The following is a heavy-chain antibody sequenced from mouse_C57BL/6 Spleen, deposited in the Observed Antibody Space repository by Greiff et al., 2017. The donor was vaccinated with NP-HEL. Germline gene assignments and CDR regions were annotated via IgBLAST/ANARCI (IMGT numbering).Heavy chain of an antibody. J-gene: IGHJ4*01. CDR2: ISDGGSYT. Sequence: EVMLVESGGGLVKPGGSLKLSCAASGFTFSSYAMSWVRQTPEKRLEWVATISDGGSYTYYTDNVKGRFTISRDNAKNNLYLQMSHLKSEDTAMYYCARDLMDYWGQGTSVTVSS. CDR1: GFTFSSYA. CDR3: ARDLMDY. V-gene: IGHV5-4*01.